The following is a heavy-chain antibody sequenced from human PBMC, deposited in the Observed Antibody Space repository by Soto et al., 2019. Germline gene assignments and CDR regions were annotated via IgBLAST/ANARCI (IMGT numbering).Heavy chain of an antibody. Sequence: QVQLVESGGGVVQPGRSLRLSCAASGFTFSSYGMHWVRQAPGKGLEWVAVIWYDGSNKYYADSVKGRFTISRDNSKNKLYLQMNSLRAEDTAVYYCARDDEGDSGGNSKTPFDYWGQGTLVTVSS. V-gene: IGHV3-33*01. CDR1: GFTFSSYG. CDR3: ARDDEGDSGGNSKTPFDY. CDR2: IWYDGSNK. D-gene: IGHD2-21*02. J-gene: IGHJ4*02.